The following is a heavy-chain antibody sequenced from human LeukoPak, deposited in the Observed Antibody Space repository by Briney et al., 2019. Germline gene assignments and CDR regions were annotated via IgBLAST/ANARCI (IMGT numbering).Heavy chain of an antibody. CDR3: ARGVLYGDYGGRMDV. J-gene: IGHJ6*02. D-gene: IGHD4-17*01. V-gene: IGHV4-30-2*01. CDR2: IYHSGST. CDR1: GGSISSGGYS. Sequence: SETLSLTCAVSGGSISSGGYSWSWIRQPPGKGLEWIGCIYHSGSTYYNPSLKSRVNISVDRSKNQFSLKLSSVTAADTAVYYCARGVLYGDYGGRMDVWGQGTTVTVSS.